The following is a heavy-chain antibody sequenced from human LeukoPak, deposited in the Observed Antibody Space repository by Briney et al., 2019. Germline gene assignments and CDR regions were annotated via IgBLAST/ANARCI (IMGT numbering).Heavy chain of an antibody. V-gene: IGHV1-24*01. J-gene: IGHJ4*02. D-gene: IGHD3-9*01. CDR1: GYTLTELS. CDR2: FDPEDGET. Sequence: GASVKVSCKVSGYTLTELSMHWVRQAPGKGLEWMGSFDPEDGETIYAQKFQGRVTITADESTSTAYMELSSLRSEDTAVYYCARGQLRYFDWFAYDYWGQGTLVTVSS. CDR3: ARGQLRYFDWFAYDY.